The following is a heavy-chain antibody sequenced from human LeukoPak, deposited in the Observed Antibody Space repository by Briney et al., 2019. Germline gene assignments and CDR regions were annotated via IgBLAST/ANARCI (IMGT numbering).Heavy chain of an antibody. V-gene: IGHV3-21*01. CDR1: GFTVSSNY. J-gene: IGHJ4*02. Sequence: GGSLRLSCAASGFTVSSNYMSWVRQAPGKGLEWVSSISSSSSYIYYADSVKGRFTISRDNAKNSLYLQMNSLRAEDTAVYYCARDIRGEMATKSDYWGQGTLVTVSS. CDR3: ARDIRGEMATKSDY. CDR2: ISSSSSYI. D-gene: IGHD5-24*01.